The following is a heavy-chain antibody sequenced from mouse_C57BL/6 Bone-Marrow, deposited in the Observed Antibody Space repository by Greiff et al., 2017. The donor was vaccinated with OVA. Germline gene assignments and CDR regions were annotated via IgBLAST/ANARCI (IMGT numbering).Heavy chain of an antibody. V-gene: IGHV3-6*01. CDR1: GYSITSGYY. CDR2: ISYDGSN. Sequence: GSGPGLVKPSQSLSLTRSVTGYSITSGYYWNWIRQFPGKKLEWMGYISYDGSNNYNPSLKNRISITRDTSKNQFFLKLNSVTTEDTATYYCARLMDYWGQGTSVTVSS. CDR3: ARLMDY. J-gene: IGHJ4*01.